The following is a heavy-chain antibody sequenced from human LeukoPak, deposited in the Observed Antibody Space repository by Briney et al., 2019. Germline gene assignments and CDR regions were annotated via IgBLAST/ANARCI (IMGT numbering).Heavy chain of an antibody. CDR2: ISAYNGNT. CDR1: GYTFTSYG. J-gene: IGHJ4*02. CDR3: ARVFTIVVVPAALVYFDY. D-gene: IGHD2-2*01. Sequence: ASVKVSCKASGYTFTSYGISWVRQAPGQGLEWMGWISAYNGNTNYAQKPQGRVTMTTDTSTSTAYMELRSLRSDDTAVYYCARVFTIVVVPAALVYFDYWGQGTLVTASS. V-gene: IGHV1-18*01.